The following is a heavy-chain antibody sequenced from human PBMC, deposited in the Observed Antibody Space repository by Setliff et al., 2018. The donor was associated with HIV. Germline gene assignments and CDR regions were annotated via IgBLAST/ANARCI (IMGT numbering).Heavy chain of an antibody. J-gene: IGHJ6*02. CDR3: AREDYYYYGMDV. CDR2: IYTSGST. V-gene: IGHV4-61*02. CDR1: GGSISSGSYY. Sequence: SETLSLTCTVSGGSISSGSYYSNWIRQPAGKGLEWTGRIYTSGSTNYNPSLKSRVTISVDTSKNQFSLKLSSVTAADTAVYYCAREDYYYYGMDVWGQGTTVTVSS.